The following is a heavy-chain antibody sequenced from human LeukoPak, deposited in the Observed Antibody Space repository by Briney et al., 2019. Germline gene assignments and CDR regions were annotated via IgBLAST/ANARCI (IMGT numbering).Heavy chain of an antibody. CDR1: GGTFSSYA. CDR3: AREMFSRRKPGYCSGGSCSNWFDP. V-gene: IGHV1-69*05. Sequence: GGSVKVSCKASGGTFSSYAMSWVRQAPGQGLEWMGGIIPMFGTANYAQKFQGRVTLTTADSTSTAYMELSSLRSEDTAVYYCAREMFSRRKPGYCSGGSCSNWFDPWGQGTLVTVSS. J-gene: IGHJ5*02. D-gene: IGHD2-15*01. CDR2: IIPMFGTA.